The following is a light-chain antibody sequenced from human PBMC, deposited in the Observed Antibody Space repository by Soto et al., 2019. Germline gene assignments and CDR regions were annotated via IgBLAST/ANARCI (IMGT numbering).Light chain of an antibody. V-gene: IGKV3-20*01. Sequence: EIVLTQSPGTLSLSPGERATLSCRASQSVTNNYLAWYQQKPGQAPRLLIYGASSRATGVPDRFSGSGSGTYFTLTISRLEHEDFAVYYCQQYYNAAIFGQGTRLEIK. CDR2: GAS. CDR1: QSVTNNY. J-gene: IGKJ5*01. CDR3: QQYYNAAI.